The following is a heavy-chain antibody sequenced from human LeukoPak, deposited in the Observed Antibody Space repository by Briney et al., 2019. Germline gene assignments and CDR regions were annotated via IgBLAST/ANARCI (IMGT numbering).Heavy chain of an antibody. D-gene: IGHD4-17*01. Sequence: PAGSLRLSCAASGFTVSTNYMSWVRQAPGKGLEWVSVIYSGDTTFYADSVRGKFTISRDNSKNTLYLQMNSLRAEDTAVYYCARDHYGDRFDYWGQGTLVTVSS. CDR3: ARDHYGDRFDY. CDR1: GFTVSTNY. V-gene: IGHV3-66*01. J-gene: IGHJ4*02. CDR2: IYSGDTT.